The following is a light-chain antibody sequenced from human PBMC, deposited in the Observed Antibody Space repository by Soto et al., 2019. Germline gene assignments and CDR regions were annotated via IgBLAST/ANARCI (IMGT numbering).Light chain of an antibody. CDR1: QSVSSN. J-gene: IGKJ4*01. CDR3: QQYINWPPLT. V-gene: IGKV3-15*01. Sequence: EIVMTQSPATLSVSPGERATLSCRASQSVSSNLAWYQQTPGQAPRLLIYGASTRATGVPARFSGSGSGTEFTLTISSLQSEDFAVYFRQQYINWPPLTFGGGTKVEI. CDR2: GAS.